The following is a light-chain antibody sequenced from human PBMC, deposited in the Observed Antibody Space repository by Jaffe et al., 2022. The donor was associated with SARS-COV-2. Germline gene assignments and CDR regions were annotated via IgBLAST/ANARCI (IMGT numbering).Light chain of an antibody. CDR1: SGSVSTSYH. Sequence: QTVVTQEPSFSVSPGGTVTLTCGLSSGSVSTSYHPSWYQQTPGQAPRTLIYNTNTRSSGVPDRFSGSILGNKAALTITGAQADDESDYYCVLYMGSGISVFGGGTKLTVL. V-gene: IGLV8-61*01. J-gene: IGLJ3*02. CDR3: VLYMGSGISV. CDR2: NTN.